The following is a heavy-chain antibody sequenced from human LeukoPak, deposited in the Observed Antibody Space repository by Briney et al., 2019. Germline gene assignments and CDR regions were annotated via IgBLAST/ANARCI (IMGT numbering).Heavy chain of an antibody. CDR2: ISSSSSYI. J-gene: IGHJ3*02. Sequence: PGGSLRLSCEASGFTFSSYSMNWVRQAPGKGLEWVSFISSSSSYIYYADSLKGRFTISRDNAKNSLYLQMNSLRAEDTAVYYCASHYGDYRKAFDIWGQGTMVTVSS. D-gene: IGHD4-17*01. CDR3: ASHYGDYRKAFDI. V-gene: IGHV3-21*01. CDR1: GFTFSSYS.